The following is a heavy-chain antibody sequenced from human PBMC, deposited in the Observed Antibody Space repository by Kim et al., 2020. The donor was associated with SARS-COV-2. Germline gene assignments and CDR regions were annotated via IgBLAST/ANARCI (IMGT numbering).Heavy chain of an antibody. V-gene: IGHV7-4-1*02. J-gene: IGHJ4*02. Sequence: ASVKVSCKASGYTFTSYAMNWVRQAPGQGLAWMGWINTNTGNPTYAQGFTGRFVFSLDTSVSTAYLQISSLKAEDTAVYYCARDPEMGVGDALVQDDYWGQGTLVTVSS. D-gene: IGHD3-16*01. CDR1: GYTFTSYA. CDR2: INTNTGNP. CDR3: ARDPEMGVGDALVQDDY.